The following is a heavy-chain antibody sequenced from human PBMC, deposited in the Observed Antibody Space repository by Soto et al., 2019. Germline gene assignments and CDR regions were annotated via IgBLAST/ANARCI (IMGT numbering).Heavy chain of an antibody. CDR1: GGSVTNINYF. Sequence: SETLSLTCSVSGGSVTNINYFWAWIRQSPGKGLEWIANIYYTGATFYNPSLRSRVSMTIDASKNRFSLNLSSVTASDTALYYCARHEYVSSSYDLLDVWGRGTMVTVSS. V-gene: IGHV4-39*01. J-gene: IGHJ3*01. D-gene: IGHD3-22*01. CDR2: IYYTGAT. CDR3: ARHEYVSSSYDLLDV.